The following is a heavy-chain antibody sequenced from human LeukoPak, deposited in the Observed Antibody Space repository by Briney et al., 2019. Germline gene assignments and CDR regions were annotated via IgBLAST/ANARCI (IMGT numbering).Heavy chain of an antibody. CDR1: GYRFTSYW. CDR3: ARRIYGARDPTPVAY. V-gene: IGHV5-51*01. D-gene: IGHD4-17*01. Sequence: GESLKISCKGSGYRFTSYWIGWVRQMPGKGLEWMGIIYPGDSDTRYSPSFQGQVTISADKSISTAYLQWSSLKASDTAMYYCARRIYGARDPTPVAYWGQGTLVTVSS. CDR2: IYPGDSDT. J-gene: IGHJ4*02.